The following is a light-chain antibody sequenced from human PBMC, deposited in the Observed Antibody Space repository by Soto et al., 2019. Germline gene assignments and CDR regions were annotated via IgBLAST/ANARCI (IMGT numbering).Light chain of an antibody. Sequence: QPVLTQPPSVSGAPGQRVTISCTGSSSNIGAGYNVHWYLQVPGTAPKLLIYGDSNRPSGVPDRFSGSKSGTSASLAITGLQAEDEADYYCQSYDSSLSGWLFGGGTKLTVL. CDR2: GDS. V-gene: IGLV1-40*01. CDR1: SSNIGAGYN. J-gene: IGLJ3*02. CDR3: QSYDSSLSGWL.